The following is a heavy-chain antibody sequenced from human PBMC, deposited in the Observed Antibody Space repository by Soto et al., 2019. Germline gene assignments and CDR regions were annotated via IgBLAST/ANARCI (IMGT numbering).Heavy chain of an antibody. V-gene: IGHV1-18*01. J-gene: IGHJ5*02. CDR2: ISAYNGNT. CDR1: GYTFTSYG. D-gene: IGHD3-10*01. CDR3: ARAGESLIAMVRGVDNWFDP. Sequence: ASVKVSCKASGYTFTSYGISWVRQAPGQGLEWMGWISAYNGNTNYAQKLQGRVTMTTDTSTSTAYMELRSLRSDDTAVYYCARAGESLIAMVRGVDNWFDPWGRGTLVSVSS.